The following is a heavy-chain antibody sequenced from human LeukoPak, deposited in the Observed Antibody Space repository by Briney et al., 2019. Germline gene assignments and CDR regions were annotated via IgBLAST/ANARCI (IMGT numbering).Heavy chain of an antibody. CDR3: ARAAKQYYYDSSGYWCYFDY. CDR2: INHSGST. CDR1: GGSFSGYY. J-gene: IGHJ4*02. V-gene: IGHV4-34*01. D-gene: IGHD3-22*01. Sequence: QASETLSLTCAVYGGSFSGYYWSWIRQPPGKGLEWIGEINHSGSTNYNPSLKSRVTISVDTSKNQFSLKLSSVTAADTAVYYCARAAKQYYYDSSGYWCYFDYWGQGTLVTVSS.